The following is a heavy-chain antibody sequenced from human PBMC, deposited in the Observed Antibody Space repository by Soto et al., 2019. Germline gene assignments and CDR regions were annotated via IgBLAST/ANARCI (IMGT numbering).Heavy chain of an antibody. CDR3: ARGFPYKKVVDY. D-gene: IGHD1-1*01. V-gene: IGHV3-48*02. CDR1: GFTFSDFS. CDR2: ISSDSSTK. Sequence: GGSLRLSCAASGFTFSDFSMNWVRQAPGQGLEWLAYISSDSSTKYYTDSVKARFTISRDNARNSLDLLLTSLRDEDTALYYSARGFPYKKVVDYWGQGTLVTVSS. J-gene: IGHJ4*02.